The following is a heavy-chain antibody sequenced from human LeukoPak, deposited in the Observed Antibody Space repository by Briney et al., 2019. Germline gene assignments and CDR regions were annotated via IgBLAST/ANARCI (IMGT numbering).Heavy chain of an antibody. V-gene: IGHV1-18*01. D-gene: IGHD1-7*01. J-gene: IGHJ4*02. Sequence: ASVKVSCKASGCTFTSYGISWVRQAPGQGLEWMGCISAYNGNTNYAQKLQGRVTMTTDTSTSTAYMELRSLRSDDTAVYYCARVRGLRLELRYYFDYWGQGTLVTVSS. CDR2: ISAYNGNT. CDR3: ARVRGLRLELRYYFDY. CDR1: GCTFTSYG.